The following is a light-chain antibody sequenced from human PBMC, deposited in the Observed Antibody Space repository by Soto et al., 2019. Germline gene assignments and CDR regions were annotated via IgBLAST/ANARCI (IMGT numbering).Light chain of an antibody. J-gene: IGKJ1*01. Sequence: VVLTQSPATLSFSPAERANLXWRAIQSVSSNVLVWYQQKPGQAPRLLIYGASSRATGITDRFSGSGSGTDFTLPIRRLEPEDFAVYYCQQYGSSYPWTFGQGTKVDIK. CDR3: QQYGSSYPWT. CDR1: QSVSSNV. V-gene: IGKV3-20*01. CDR2: GAS.